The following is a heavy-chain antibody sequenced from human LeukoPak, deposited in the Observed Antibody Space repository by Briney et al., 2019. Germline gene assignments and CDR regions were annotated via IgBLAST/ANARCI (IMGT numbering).Heavy chain of an antibody. Sequence: GESLRISCKGSGYSFTSYCIVWVGQMPGKGLEWMGKIDPSDSYTNYSPSFQGHVTISADKSISTAFLQWSSLKASDTAMYYCARLWFGELGGPDYWGQGTLVTVSS. CDR1: GYSFTSYC. D-gene: IGHD3-10*01. V-gene: IGHV5-10-1*01. J-gene: IGHJ4*02. CDR3: ARLWFGELGGPDY. CDR2: IDPSDSYT.